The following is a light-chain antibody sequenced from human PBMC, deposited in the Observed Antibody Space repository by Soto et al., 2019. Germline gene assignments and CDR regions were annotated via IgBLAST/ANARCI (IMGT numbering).Light chain of an antibody. CDR2: DTS. CDR3: QLLRCWSGS. CDR1: QGIGDT. V-gene: IGKV3D-11*03. J-gene: IGKJ5*01. Sequence: EVVMTQSPATLSVSPGEGVTLSCRANQGIGDTLAWYQHKPGQTPRLLIYDTSTRATGVPARFSGSRSGTDFTHSISGLEPKDVAVYSCQLLRCWSGSFGRGTRLDIK.